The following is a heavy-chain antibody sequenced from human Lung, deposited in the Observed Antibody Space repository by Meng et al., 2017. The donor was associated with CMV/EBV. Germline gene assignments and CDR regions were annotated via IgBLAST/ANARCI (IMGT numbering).Heavy chain of an antibody. Sequence: QLQLQESGPGQVQPSETLSLTCSVSGGSISSSSSYWGWIRQSPGKGLEWIGSIYFSGNTYYNPSLKSRVTMSVGTAQNKFSLTLRSVTAADTAVYYCVTETGYNYDNWGQGALVTVSS. D-gene: IGHD5-24*01. CDR3: VTETGYNYDN. J-gene: IGHJ4*02. CDR1: GGSISSSSSY. V-gene: IGHV4-39*07. CDR2: IYFSGNT.